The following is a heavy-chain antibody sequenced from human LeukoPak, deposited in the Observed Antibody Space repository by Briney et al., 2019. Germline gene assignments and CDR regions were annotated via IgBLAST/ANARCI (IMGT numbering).Heavy chain of an antibody. CDR2: VSYSGGT. D-gene: IGHD5-12*01. CDR1: GDSVSGHY. CDR3: ARPPMAITTSAFPDAFDF. Sequence: SETLSLTCTVSGDSVSGHYWSWIRQTPGKGLEWIGYVSYSGGTNYNPSLKRRVSLSLDTSKNQFSLKLSSPAAADPAVYYCARPPMAITTSAFPDAFDFWGQGTMVTVSS. J-gene: IGHJ3*01. V-gene: IGHV4-59*02.